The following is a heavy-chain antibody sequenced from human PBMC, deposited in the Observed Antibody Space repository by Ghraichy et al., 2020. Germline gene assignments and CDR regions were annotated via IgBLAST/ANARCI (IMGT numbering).Heavy chain of an antibody. CDR1: GFTFSSYG. Sequence: GESLNISCAASGFTFSSYGMHWVRQAPGKGLEWVAVISYDGSNKYYADSVKGRFTISRDNSKNTLYLQMNSLRAEDTAVYYCANDSPLDYWGQGTLVTVSS. CDR3: ANDSPLDY. V-gene: IGHV3-30*18. CDR2: ISYDGSNK. J-gene: IGHJ4*02.